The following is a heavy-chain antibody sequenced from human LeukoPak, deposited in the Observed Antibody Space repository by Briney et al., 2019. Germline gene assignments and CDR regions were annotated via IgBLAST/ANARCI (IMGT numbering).Heavy chain of an antibody. J-gene: IGHJ4*02. CDR2: IYHSGST. D-gene: IGHD2-2*01. CDR1: GGSISSGGYS. Sequence: SETLSLTCAVSGGSISSGGYSWSWIRQPPGKGLEWIGYIYHSGSTYYNPSLKSRVTISVDRSKNQFSLKLSSVTAADTAVYYCASLGGRYCSSTSCPREGYWGQGTLVTVSS. V-gene: IGHV4-30-2*01. CDR3: ASLGGRYCSSTSCPREGY.